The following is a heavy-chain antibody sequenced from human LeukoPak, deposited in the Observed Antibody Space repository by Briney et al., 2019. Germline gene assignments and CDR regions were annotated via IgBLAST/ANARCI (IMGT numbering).Heavy chain of an antibody. CDR3: AKDLHYDSSGYLAFDI. J-gene: IGHJ3*02. Sequence: GGSLRLSCAASGFTFSSYAMSWVRQAPGKGLEWVSAISGSGGSTYYADSVKGRFTISRDNSKNTLYLQMNSLRAEDTAVYYCAKDLHYDSSGYLAFDIWGQGTMVTVSS. CDR1: GFTFSSYA. D-gene: IGHD3-22*01. V-gene: IGHV3-23*01. CDR2: ISGSGGST.